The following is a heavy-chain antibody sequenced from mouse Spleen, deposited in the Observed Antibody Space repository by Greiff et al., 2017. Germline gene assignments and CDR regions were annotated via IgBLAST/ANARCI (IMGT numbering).Heavy chain of an antibody. CDR2: IYPSDSET. D-gene: IGHD2-10*02. CDR1: GYTFTSYW. J-gene: IGHJ4*01. Sequence: VQLQQSGAELVRPGSSVKLSCKASGYTFTSYWMDWVKQRPGQGLEWIGNIYPSDSETHYNQKFKDKATLTVDKSSSTAYMQLSSLTSEDSAVYYCARSGMVTTYYYAMDYWGQGTSVTVSS. V-gene: IGHV1-61*01. CDR3: ARSGMVTTYYYAMDY.